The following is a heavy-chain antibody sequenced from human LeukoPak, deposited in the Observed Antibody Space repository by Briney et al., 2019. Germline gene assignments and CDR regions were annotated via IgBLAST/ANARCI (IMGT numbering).Heavy chain of an antibody. CDR3: AASIADFTYGEHFQH. V-gene: IGHV3-53*01. CDR1: GFTVSGSH. CDR2: IYSGGST. Sequence: GGSLRLSCAVSGFTVSGSHINWVRQAPGKGLEWVSTIYSGGSTYYADSMKGRLTISGDNSKNMVFLQMNSLRVEDTAVYFCAASIADFTYGEHFQHWGQGTLVTVSS. J-gene: IGHJ1*01. D-gene: IGHD6-13*01.